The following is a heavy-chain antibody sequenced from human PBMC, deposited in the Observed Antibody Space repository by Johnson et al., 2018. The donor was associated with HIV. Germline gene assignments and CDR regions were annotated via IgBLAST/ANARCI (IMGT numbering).Heavy chain of an antibody. J-gene: IGHJ3*02. CDR2: IRYDGSDK. CDR3: AKSGSYYDSSAYHDAFDI. V-gene: IGHV3-30*02. D-gene: IGHD3-22*01. Sequence: QVQLVESRGGVVQPGGSLRLSCAASGFTFSSYGMHWVRQAPGKGLEWVSFIRYDGSDKYYADSVKGRVTISRDNSKNTLKLQMNSVRPEETALYYCAKSGSYYDSSAYHDAFDIWGQGTMVTVSS. CDR1: GFTFSSYG.